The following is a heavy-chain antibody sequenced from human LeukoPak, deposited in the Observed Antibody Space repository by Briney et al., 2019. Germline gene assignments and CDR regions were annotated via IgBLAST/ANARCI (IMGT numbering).Heavy chain of an antibody. V-gene: IGHV3-48*01. Sequence: GGSLRLSCAASGFTFSSYEMNWVRQAPGKGLEWVSYISSSSSTIYYADSVKGRFTISRDNAKNSLYLQMNSLRAEDTAVYYCARGSGSYLKGLDYWGQGTLVTVSS. CDR2: ISSSSSTI. D-gene: IGHD1-26*01. CDR3: ARGSGSYLKGLDY. CDR1: GFTFSSYE. J-gene: IGHJ4*02.